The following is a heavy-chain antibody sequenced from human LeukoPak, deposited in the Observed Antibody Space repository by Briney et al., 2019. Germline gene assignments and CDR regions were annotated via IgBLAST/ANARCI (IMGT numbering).Heavy chain of an antibody. V-gene: IGHV3-23*01. Sequence: GGSLRLSCAASGFTFSSYAMSWVRQAPGKGLEWVSAISGSGGSTYYADSVKGRFTISRDNSKNTLYLQMNSLRAEDTAVYYCAKSGTAAGTLDYFDYWGQGTLVTVSS. J-gene: IGHJ4*02. D-gene: IGHD6-13*01. CDR1: GFTFSSYA. CDR2: ISGSGGST. CDR3: AKSGTAAGTLDYFDY.